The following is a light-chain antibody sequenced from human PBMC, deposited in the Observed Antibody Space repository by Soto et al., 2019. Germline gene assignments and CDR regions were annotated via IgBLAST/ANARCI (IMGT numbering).Light chain of an antibody. V-gene: IGKV2-30*02. Sequence: DAVLIQSPVSLPVSLGHPASISCRSTQSLVHSDGNTYLNWFHHRPGQSPRRLLYRVSNPHSGVSDKYRGSASATTFTRKISWVEAYDVGFYYGMQGTHWSMTFGQQT. J-gene: IGKJ1*01. CDR1: QSLVHSDGNTY. CDR2: RVS. CDR3: MQGTHWSMT.